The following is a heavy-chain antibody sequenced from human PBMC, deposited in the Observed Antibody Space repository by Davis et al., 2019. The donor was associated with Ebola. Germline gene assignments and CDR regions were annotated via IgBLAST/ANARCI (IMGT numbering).Heavy chain of an antibody. J-gene: IGHJ6*02. CDR1: GGTFSSYA. CDR2: IIPIFGTA. Sequence: AASVKVSCKASGGTFSSYAISWVRQAPGQGLEWMGGIIPIFGTANYAQKFQGRVTITADKSTSTAYMELSSLRSEDTAVYYCAREDIVVVVAATRYYYYGMDVWGQGTTVTVSS. D-gene: IGHD2-15*01. CDR3: AREDIVVVVAATRYYYYGMDV. V-gene: IGHV1-69*06.